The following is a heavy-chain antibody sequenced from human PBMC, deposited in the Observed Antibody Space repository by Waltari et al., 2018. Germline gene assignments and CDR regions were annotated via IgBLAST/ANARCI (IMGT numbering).Heavy chain of an antibody. Sequence: EAQLVESGGVLVKPGGSLRLSCAASGFSFSTSNMNWVRQAPGKGLECVCSIRASSSSIYYAESLKGRFTISRDNTKNSLYLQMNSLRGDDTAVYYCVRRGSGSLLGTFDIWGQGTMVTVSS. CDR2: IRASSSSI. J-gene: IGHJ3*02. V-gene: IGHV3-21*02. D-gene: IGHD1-26*01. CDR3: VRRGSGSLLGTFDI. CDR1: GFSFSTSN.